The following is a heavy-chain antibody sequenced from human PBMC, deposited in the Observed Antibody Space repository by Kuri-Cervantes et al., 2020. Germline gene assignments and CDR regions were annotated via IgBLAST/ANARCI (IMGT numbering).Heavy chain of an antibody. D-gene: IGHD3-16*02. Sequence: GGSLRLSCAASGFTFSSYGMHWVRQAQGKGLEWVAVISYDGSNKYYADSVKGRFTISRDNSKNTLYLQMNSLRAEDTAVYYCAKIWGSYRLSCAFDIWGQGTMVTVSS. V-gene: IGHV3-30*18. CDR1: GFTFSSYG. J-gene: IGHJ3*02. CDR2: ISYDGSNK. CDR3: AKIWGSYRLSCAFDI.